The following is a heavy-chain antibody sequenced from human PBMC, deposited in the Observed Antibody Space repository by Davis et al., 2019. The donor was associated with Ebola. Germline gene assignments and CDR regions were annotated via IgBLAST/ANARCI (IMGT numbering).Heavy chain of an antibody. CDR3: ARDFGWYCSGGSCYSGFDY. CDR1: GFSFSSYA. Sequence: GGSLRLSCAASGFSFSSYAMHWVRQAPGKGLEWVAVISYDGSNKYYADSVKGRFTISRDNSKNTLYLQMNSLRAEDTAVYYCARDFGWYCSGGSCYSGFDYWGQGTLVTVSS. CDR2: ISYDGSNK. V-gene: IGHV3-30-3*01. D-gene: IGHD2-15*01. J-gene: IGHJ4*02.